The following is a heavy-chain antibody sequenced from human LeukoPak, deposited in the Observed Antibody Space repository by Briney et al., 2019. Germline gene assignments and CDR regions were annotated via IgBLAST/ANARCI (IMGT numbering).Heavy chain of an antibody. CDR3: ARLSGYYYVDY. V-gene: IGHV4-34*01. Sequence: SETLSLTCAVYGGSFSGYYWSWIRQPPGKGLEWIGEINHSGSTNYNPSLKSRVTISVDTSKNQFSLKLSSVTAADTAVYYCARLSGYYYVDYWGQGTLVTVSS. CDR1: GGSFSGYY. D-gene: IGHD3-22*01. CDR2: INHSGST. J-gene: IGHJ4*02.